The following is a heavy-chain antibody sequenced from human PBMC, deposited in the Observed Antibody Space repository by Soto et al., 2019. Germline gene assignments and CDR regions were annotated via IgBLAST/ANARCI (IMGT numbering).Heavy chain of an antibody. V-gene: IGHV4-34*01. Sequence: TLSLTCAVYGGSFSGYYWSWIRQPPGKGLEWIGEINHSGSTIYNPSLKSRVTISVDTSKNQFSLKLSSVTAADTAVYYCARGSDSSGYYSNYYYYGMDVWGQGTTVTVSS. CDR3: ARGSDSSGYYSNYYYYGMDV. CDR1: GGSFSGYY. CDR2: INHSGST. J-gene: IGHJ6*02. D-gene: IGHD3-22*01.